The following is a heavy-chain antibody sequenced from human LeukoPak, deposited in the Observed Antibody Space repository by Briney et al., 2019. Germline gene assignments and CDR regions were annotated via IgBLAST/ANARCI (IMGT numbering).Heavy chain of an antibody. CDR2: IYVTGST. V-gene: IGHV4-4*07. Sequence: SETLSLTCTVSGASISSYYWSWIRQPAGKALEWIGRIYVTGSTTYNPSLESRVTMSLDTSKNHFSLKLRSVTAADTAVYYCARPYSSGWWGAFDIWGQGTMVTVSS. D-gene: IGHD6-19*01. CDR1: GASISSYY. J-gene: IGHJ3*02. CDR3: ARPYSSGWWGAFDI.